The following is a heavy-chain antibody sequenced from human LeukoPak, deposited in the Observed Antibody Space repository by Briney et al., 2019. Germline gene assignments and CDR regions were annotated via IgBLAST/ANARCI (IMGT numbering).Heavy chain of an antibody. V-gene: IGHV1-2*06. J-gene: IGHJ4*02. CDR2: INPNSGGT. Sequence: GASVKVSCKASGYSFTGYYMHWVRQAPGQGLEWMGRINPNSGGTNYAQKFQGRVTMTRDMSTSTVYMELSSLRSEDTAVYYCARDSAAAGNNDYWGQGALVTVSS. CDR1: GYSFTGYY. D-gene: IGHD6-13*01. CDR3: ARDSAAAGNNDY.